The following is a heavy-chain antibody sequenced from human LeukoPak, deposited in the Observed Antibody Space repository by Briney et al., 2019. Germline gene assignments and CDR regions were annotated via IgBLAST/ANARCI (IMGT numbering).Heavy chain of an antibody. CDR1: GFTFSSYA. V-gene: IGHV3-23*01. CDR3: ATYIAMAHFDY. J-gene: IGHJ4*02. D-gene: IGHD5-18*01. CDR2: ISGSGGST. Sequence: GGSLRLSCAASGFTFSSYAMSWARQAPGKGLEWVSAISGSGGSTYYADSVKGRFTISRDNSKNTLYLQMNSLRAEDTAVYYCATYIAMAHFDYWGQGTLVTVSS.